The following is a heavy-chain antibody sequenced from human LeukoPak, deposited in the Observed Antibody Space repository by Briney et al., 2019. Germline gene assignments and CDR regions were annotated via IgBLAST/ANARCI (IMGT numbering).Heavy chain of an antibody. V-gene: IGHV3-74*01. Sequence: GGSLRLSCAASGFTFSSYWMHWVRQAPGKGLVWVSRIHSDGSSTNYADSVKGRFTISRDNTKNTLYLQMNSLRAEDTAVYYCARGGVGSGSYYYYMDVWGKGTTVTVSS. CDR3: ARGGVGSGSYYYYMDV. J-gene: IGHJ6*03. CDR1: GFTFSSYW. CDR2: IHSDGSST. D-gene: IGHD3-10*01.